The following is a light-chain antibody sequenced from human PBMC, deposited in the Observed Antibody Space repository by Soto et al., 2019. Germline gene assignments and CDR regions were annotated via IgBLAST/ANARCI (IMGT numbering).Light chain of an antibody. CDR2: DSD. CDR1: SANIGSNY. J-gene: IGLJ2*01. Sequence: QSVLTQPPSLSAAPGQKVTISCSGSSANIGSNYVSWYQHIPGTAPKLVIYDSDKRPSEIPDRFSGSKSGTSATLDITGLQTGDEADYYCGAWDGSLSVVLFGGGTKVTVL. CDR3: GAWDGSLSVVL. V-gene: IGLV1-51*01.